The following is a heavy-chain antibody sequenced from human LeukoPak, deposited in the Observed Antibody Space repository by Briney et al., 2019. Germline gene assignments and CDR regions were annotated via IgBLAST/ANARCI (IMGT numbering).Heavy chain of an antibody. CDR1: GGSFSGYY. V-gene: IGHV4-34*01. Sequence: SETLSLTCAVYGGSFSGYYWSWIRQPPGKGLEWIGEINHSGSTNYNPSLKSRVTISVDTSRNQFSLKLSSVTAADTAVYYCARGLLWFGELLYDYWGQGTLVTVSS. J-gene: IGHJ4*02. CDR3: ARGLLWFGELLYDY. D-gene: IGHD3-10*01. CDR2: INHSGST.